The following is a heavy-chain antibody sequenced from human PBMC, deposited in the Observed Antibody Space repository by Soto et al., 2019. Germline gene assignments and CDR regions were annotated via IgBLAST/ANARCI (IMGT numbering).Heavy chain of an antibody. J-gene: IGHJ4*02. D-gene: IGHD3-16*02. Sequence: QVQLVESGGGVVQPGTSLRLSCAASGFTFSYYAMHWVRQAPGKGLEWVAVISYDGGEKYYAESVKGRFTISRDNSKNTLSLRMNSLRGDDTAVYYCAKALGELSPESYDYWGQGTLITVSS. CDR1: GFTFSYYA. CDR3: AKALGELSPESYDY. V-gene: IGHV3-30*18. CDR2: ISYDGGEK.